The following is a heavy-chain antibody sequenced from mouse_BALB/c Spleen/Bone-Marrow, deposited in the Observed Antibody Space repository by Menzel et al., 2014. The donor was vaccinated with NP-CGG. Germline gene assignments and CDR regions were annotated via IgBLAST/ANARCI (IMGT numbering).Heavy chain of an antibody. CDR3: ARGHYRYDAYAMDY. V-gene: IGHV5-9-2*01. D-gene: IGHD2-14*01. CDR2: ISGGGSYT. Sequence: EVKLVESGGGLVKPGGSLKLSCAASGFTLSSYGMSWVRQTPEKRLEWVAAISGGGSYTYYPDIVKGRFTISRDNAKNNLYLQMSSLRSEDTALYYCARGHYRYDAYAMDYWGQGTSVTVSS. J-gene: IGHJ4*01. CDR1: GFTLSSYG.